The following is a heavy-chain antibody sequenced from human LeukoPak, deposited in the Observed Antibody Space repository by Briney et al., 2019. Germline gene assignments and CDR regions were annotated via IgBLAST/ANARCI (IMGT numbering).Heavy chain of an antibody. CDR1: GGSISSGGYY. J-gene: IGHJ4*02. CDR2: IYYSGST. Sequence: SETLSLTCTVSGGSISSGGYYWSWIRQHPGKGLEWIGYIYYSGSTYYNPSLKSRVTISVGTSKNQFSLKLSSVTAADTAVYYCAGYPGIAVAGAFGYWGQGTLVTVSS. CDR3: AGYPGIAVAGAFGY. D-gene: IGHD6-19*01. V-gene: IGHV4-31*03.